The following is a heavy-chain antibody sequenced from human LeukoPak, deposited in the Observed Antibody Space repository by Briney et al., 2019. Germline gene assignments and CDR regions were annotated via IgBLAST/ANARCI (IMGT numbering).Heavy chain of an antibody. Sequence: GGSLRLSCAASGFTFSSYAMSWVRQAPGKGLEWVSAISGSGGSTYYADSVKGRFTISRDNSKNTRYLQMNSLRAEDTAVYYCAKDPIAARPGGSVYWGQGTLVTVSS. CDR1: GFTFSSYA. CDR2: ISGSGGST. J-gene: IGHJ4*02. V-gene: IGHV3-23*01. D-gene: IGHD6-6*01. CDR3: AKDPIAARPGGSVY.